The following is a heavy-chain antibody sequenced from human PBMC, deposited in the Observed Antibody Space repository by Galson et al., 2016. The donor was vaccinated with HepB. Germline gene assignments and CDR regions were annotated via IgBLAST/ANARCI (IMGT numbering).Heavy chain of an antibody. V-gene: IGHV4-34*01. CDR3: ARALIAARGWFDS. D-gene: IGHD6-6*01. J-gene: IGHJ5*01. Sequence: SETLSLTCAVYGGSFSGYQWIWIRQPPGKGLEWIGEISHSGRTNYNQSLKRRVTISIDTSKNQFSLKLSSVTAADTAVYYCARALIAARGWFDSWGQGTLVTVSS. CDR1: GGSFSGYQ. CDR2: ISHSGRT.